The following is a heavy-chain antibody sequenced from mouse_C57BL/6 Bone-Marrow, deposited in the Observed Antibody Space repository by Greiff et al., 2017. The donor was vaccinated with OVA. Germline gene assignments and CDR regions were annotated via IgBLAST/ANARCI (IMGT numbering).Heavy chain of an antibody. CDR1: GFTFSSYA. D-gene: IGHD5-1*01. V-gene: IGHV5-4*01. Sequence: EVKVVESGGGLVKPGGSLKLSCAASGFTFSSYAMSWVRQTPEKRLAWVATISDGGSYTYYPDNVKGRFTISRDNAKNNLYLQMSHLKSEDTAMYYCARDNLPYYAMDYWGQGTSVTVSS. J-gene: IGHJ4*01. CDR2: ISDGGSYT. CDR3: ARDNLPYYAMDY.